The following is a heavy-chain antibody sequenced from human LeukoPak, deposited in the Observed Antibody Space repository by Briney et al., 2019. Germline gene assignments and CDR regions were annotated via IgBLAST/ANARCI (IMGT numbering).Heavy chain of an antibody. CDR2: ISYDGSSK. CDR3: ARQPAAGTNY. J-gene: IGHJ4*02. Sequence: GGSLRLSCAASGFTFSNYGMHWVRQAPGKGLEWVSVISYDGSSKYYADSVKGRFTISRDNSKNTLYLQMNSLRAEDTAMYYCARQPAAGTNYWGQGTPVTVSS. CDR1: GFTFSNYG. D-gene: IGHD6-13*01. V-gene: IGHV3-30*03.